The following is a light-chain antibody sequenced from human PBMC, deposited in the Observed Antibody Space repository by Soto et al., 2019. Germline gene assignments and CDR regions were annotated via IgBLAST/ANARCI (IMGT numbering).Light chain of an antibody. CDR1: SSDIGNYDY. V-gene: IGLV2-8*01. J-gene: IGLJ2*01. CDR2: EVN. CDR3: TSYAGSNNVV. Sequence: QSALAQPPSASGSPGQSVTFSCTGTSSDIGNYDYVSWYQQHPGKAPKLIIYEVNKRPSGVPDRFSGSKSGSTASLPVSGLQAEDEADYYCTSYAGSNNVVFGGGTKLTVL.